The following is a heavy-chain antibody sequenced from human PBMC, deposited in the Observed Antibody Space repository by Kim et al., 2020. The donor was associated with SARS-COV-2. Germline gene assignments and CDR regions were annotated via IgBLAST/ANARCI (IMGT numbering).Heavy chain of an antibody. CDR1: GFTFSDYY. CDR3: ARDSGPYYDFWSASGLAH. D-gene: IGHD3-3*01. CDR2: ISSSSSYT. J-gene: IGHJ5*02. V-gene: IGHV3-11*05. Sequence: GGSLRLSCAASGFTFSDYYMSWIRQAPGKGLEWVSYISSSSSYTNYADSVKGRFTISRDNAKNSLYLQMNSLRAEDTAVYYCARDSGPYYDFWSASGLAHWGQGTLVTVSS.